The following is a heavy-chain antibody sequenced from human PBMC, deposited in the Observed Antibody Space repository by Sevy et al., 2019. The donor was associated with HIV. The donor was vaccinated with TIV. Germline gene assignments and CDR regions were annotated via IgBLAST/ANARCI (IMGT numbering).Heavy chain of an antibody. V-gene: IGHV3-21*01. Sequence: GGSLRLSCIASGFTFSRSSMNWVRQAPGKGLEWVSSISSSSNYIYYADSMKGRFTISRVNAKNSLYLQMNSLRAEDTAVYYCAGDRREMVKGADDSFHIWGQGTMVTVSS. J-gene: IGHJ3*02. CDR2: ISSSSNYI. CDR1: GFTFSRSS. CDR3: AGDRREMVKGADDSFHI. D-gene: IGHD3-10*01.